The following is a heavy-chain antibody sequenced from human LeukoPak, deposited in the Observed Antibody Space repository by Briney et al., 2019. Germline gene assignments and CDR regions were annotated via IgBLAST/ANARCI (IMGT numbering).Heavy chain of an antibody. CDR3: AKGRLLYYMDV. CDR1: GFTFDDYA. Sequence: GGSLRLSCAASGFTFDDYAMHWVRQARGKGLEWVSGISWNSGSIGYADSVEGRFTISRDNAKNSLYLQMNSLRAEDTALYYCAKGRLLYYMDVWGKGTTVTVSS. V-gene: IGHV3-9*01. J-gene: IGHJ6*03. D-gene: IGHD3-22*01. CDR2: ISWNSGSI.